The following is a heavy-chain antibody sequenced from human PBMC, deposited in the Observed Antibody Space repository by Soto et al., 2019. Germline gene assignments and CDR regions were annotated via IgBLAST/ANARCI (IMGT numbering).Heavy chain of an antibody. D-gene: IGHD3-3*01. Sequence: ASVKVSCKVSGYTLTELSMHWVRQAPGKGLEWMGGFDPEDGETIYAQKFQGRVTMTEDTSTDTAYMELSSLRSEDTAVYYCATWGGEYYFFWSGYFGNAFYICGQGTMVPVS. J-gene: IGHJ3*02. CDR2: FDPEDGET. CDR3: ATWGGEYYFFWSGYFGNAFYI. V-gene: IGHV1-24*01. CDR1: GYTLTELS.